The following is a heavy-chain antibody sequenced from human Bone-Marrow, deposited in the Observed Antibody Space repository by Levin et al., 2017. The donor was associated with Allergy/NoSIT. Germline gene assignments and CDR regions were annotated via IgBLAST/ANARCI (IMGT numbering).Heavy chain of an antibody. CDR3: ARVVEEIYGDYVGGAFDI. CDR1: GGTFSSYA. CDR2: IIPIFGTA. V-gene: IGHV1-69*13. D-gene: IGHD4-17*01. J-gene: IGHJ3*02. Sequence: SVKVSCKASGGTFSSYAISWVRQAPGQGLEWMGGIIPIFGTANYAQKFQGRVTITADESTSTAYMELSSLRSEDTAVYYCARVVEEIYGDYVGGAFDIWGQGTMVTVSS.